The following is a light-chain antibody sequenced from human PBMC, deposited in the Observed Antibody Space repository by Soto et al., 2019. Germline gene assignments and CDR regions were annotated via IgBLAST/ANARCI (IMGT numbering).Light chain of an antibody. CDR2: GAS. V-gene: IGKV3-20*01. CDR1: ESVTTFY. J-gene: IGKJ4*01. CDR3: QQYGSSTGLT. Sequence: ETVLTQSPGTLSLSPGQRATLSCRASESVTTFYLAWYQQKPGQAPRLLIYGASSRATGIPDRFSGSGSGTDLTLTINKLEPEDSAVYYCQQYGSSTGLTFGGGTKVEI.